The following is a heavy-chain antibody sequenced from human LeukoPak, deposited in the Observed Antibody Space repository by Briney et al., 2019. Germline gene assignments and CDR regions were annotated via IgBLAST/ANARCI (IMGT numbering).Heavy chain of an antibody. V-gene: IGHV4-59*12. D-gene: IGHD3-10*01. J-gene: IGHJ4*02. CDR2: IYQNGRT. Sequence: PSQTLSLTCTVSGGSMSSYYWSWIRQPPGKGLEWIGYIYQNGRTNYNPSLKSRVTISVDTSKNQFSLKLSSVTAADTAVYYCARDARVQKWFGELLKTTTYYFDYWGQGTLVTVSS. CDR1: GGSMSSYY. CDR3: ARDARVQKWFGELLKTTTYYFDY.